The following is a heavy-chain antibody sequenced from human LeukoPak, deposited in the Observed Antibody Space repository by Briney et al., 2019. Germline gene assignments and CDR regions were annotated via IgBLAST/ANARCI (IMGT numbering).Heavy chain of an antibody. D-gene: IGHD3-10*01. CDR2: IHSSGST. CDR1: GGSISSYY. J-gene: IGHJ4*02. V-gene: IGHV4-4*07. CDR3: AREAVHYGSGSLDY. Sequence: PSETLSLTCTVSGGSISSYYWSWIRQPAGKGLEWIGRIHSSGSTNYSPSLKSRVTMLLDTPKNQFSLELSSVTAADTPVYYCAREAVHYGSGSLDYWGQGTLVTVSS.